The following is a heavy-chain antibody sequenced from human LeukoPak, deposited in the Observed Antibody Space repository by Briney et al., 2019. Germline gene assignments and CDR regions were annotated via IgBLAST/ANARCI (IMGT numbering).Heavy chain of an antibody. V-gene: IGHV1-2*02. Sequence: GASVKVSCKASGYTFTVYYIHWVRQAPGQGPEWMGWINPNSGGTKYAEKFQGRVTMTRDTSISTAYMEVGRLTSDDTAVFYCARDDRSGGSCYRTWGQGTLVTVSS. CDR2: INPNSGGT. D-gene: IGHD2-15*01. CDR1: GYTFTVYY. CDR3: ARDDRSGGSCYRT. J-gene: IGHJ4*02.